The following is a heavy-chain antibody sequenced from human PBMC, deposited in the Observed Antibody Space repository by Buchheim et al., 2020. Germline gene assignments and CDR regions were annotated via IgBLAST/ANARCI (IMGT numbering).Heavy chain of an antibody. CDR2: MNPDSGNT. CDR3: ARGKVRGVPGNDY. J-gene: IGHJ4*02. V-gene: IGHV1-8*01. D-gene: IGHD3-10*01. Sequence: QVQLVQSGAEVKKPGASVKVSCMASGYTFTSYDIDWVRQATGQGLEYMGWMNPDSGNTGIAQKFQGRVTMTRDTSIRTAYMELSSLTTDDTAVYYCARGKVRGVPGNDYWGQGTL. CDR1: GYTFTSYD.